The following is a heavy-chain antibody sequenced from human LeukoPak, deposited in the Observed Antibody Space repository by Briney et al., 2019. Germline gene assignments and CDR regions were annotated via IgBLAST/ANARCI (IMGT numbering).Heavy chain of an antibody. J-gene: IGHJ3*02. D-gene: IGHD3-22*01. CDR1: GYTFTXXD. Sequence: XVSCKASGYTFTXXDINWVRQATGQGLEWMGWMNPNSGNTGYAQKFQGRVTMTRNTSISTAYMELSSLRSEDTAVYYCARGPLDSEIWGQGTMVTVSS. CDR3: ARGPLDSEI. CDR2: MNPNSGNT. V-gene: IGHV1-8*01.